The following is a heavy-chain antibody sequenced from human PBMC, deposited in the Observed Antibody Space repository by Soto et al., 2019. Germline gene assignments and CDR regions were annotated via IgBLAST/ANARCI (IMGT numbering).Heavy chain of an antibody. V-gene: IGHV4-34*01. Sequence: SETLSLTCAAYGGSFSGYYWIWIRQPPGKGLEWIGEINHSGSTNYNPSLKSRVTISVDTSKNQFSLKLSSVTAADTAVYYCVSLSGSGSYYNALDYWGQGTLVTAPQ. D-gene: IGHD3-10*01. J-gene: IGHJ4*02. CDR2: INHSGST. CDR1: GGSFSGYY. CDR3: VSLSGSGSYYNALDY.